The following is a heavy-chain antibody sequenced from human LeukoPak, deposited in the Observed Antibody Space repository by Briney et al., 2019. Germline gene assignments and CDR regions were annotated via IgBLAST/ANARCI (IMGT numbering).Heavy chain of an antibody. CDR2: IYYSGST. Sequence: PSETLSLTCTVSGGSISSSSYYWGWIRQPPGKGLEWIGSIYYSGSTYYNPSLKSRVTISVDTSKNQFSPKLSSVTAADTAVYYCARQGRGPYDILTGTVDYWGQGTLVTVSS. V-gene: IGHV4-39*01. J-gene: IGHJ4*02. D-gene: IGHD3-9*01. CDR3: ARQGRGPYDILTGTVDY. CDR1: GGSISSSSYY.